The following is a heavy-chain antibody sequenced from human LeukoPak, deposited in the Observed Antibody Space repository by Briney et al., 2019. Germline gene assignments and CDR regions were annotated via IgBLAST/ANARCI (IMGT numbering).Heavy chain of an antibody. CDR3: ARWSGFLYNWFDP. V-gene: IGHV4-39*01. J-gene: IGHJ5*02. D-gene: IGHD3-3*01. CDR2: IYYSGST. Sequence: SETLSLTCTVSGASISSSSYYWGWVRQPPGKGLEWIGSIYYSGSTHYNPSLKSRVTISVDTSNNQFSLMLSSVTAADTAVYYCARWSGFLYNWFDPWGQGTLVTVSS. CDR1: GASISSSSYY.